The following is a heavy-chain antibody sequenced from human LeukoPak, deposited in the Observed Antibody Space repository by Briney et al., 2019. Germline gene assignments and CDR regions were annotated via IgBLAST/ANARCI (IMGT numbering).Heavy chain of an antibody. CDR2: ITSSRNHM. Sequence: GGSLRLSCAASGFTFSNYRVNWVRQAPGKGLEWVSSITSSRNHMYYADSVKGRFTISRDNAKNSLYLQMNSLRAEDTAVYYCARAPVDTAMVDYWGQGTLVTVSS. D-gene: IGHD5-18*01. J-gene: IGHJ4*02. CDR1: GFTFSNYR. V-gene: IGHV3-21*04. CDR3: ARAPVDTAMVDY.